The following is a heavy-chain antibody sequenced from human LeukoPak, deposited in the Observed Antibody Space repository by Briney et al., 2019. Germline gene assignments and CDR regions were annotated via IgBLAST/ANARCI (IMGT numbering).Heavy chain of an antibody. Sequence: SETLSLTCAVYGGSFSGYYWSWIRQPPGKGLEWIGEINHSGSTNYNPSLKSRVTISVDTSKNQFSLKLSSVTAADTAVYYCARDVGALGYYFDYWGQGTLVTVSS. CDR3: ARDVGALGYYFDY. CDR1: GGSFSGYY. V-gene: IGHV4-34*01. J-gene: IGHJ4*02. CDR2: INHSGST. D-gene: IGHD2-15*01.